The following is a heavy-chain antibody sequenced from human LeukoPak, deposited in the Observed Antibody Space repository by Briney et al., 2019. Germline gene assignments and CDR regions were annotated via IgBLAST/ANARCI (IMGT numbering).Heavy chain of an antibody. Sequence: SETLSLTCTVSGGSISSYYWSWIRQPPGKGLEWIGYIYTSGSTNYNPSLKSRVTISVDTSKNQFSLKLSSVTAADTAVYYCARLATTVVTSIGGGYYYMDVWGKGTTVTVSS. J-gene: IGHJ6*03. CDR1: GGSISSYY. D-gene: IGHD4-23*01. CDR2: IYTSGST. V-gene: IGHV4-4*09. CDR3: ARLATTVVTSIGGGYYYMDV.